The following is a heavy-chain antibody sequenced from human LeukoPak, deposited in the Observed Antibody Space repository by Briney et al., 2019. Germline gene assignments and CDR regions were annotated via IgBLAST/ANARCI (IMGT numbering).Heavy chain of an antibody. D-gene: IGHD2-2*01. CDR3: ARGHCSSTSCYGSLFDY. V-gene: IGHV4-59*01. Sequence: PSETLSLTCTVSGGSFSTYYWSWIRQPPGKGLEWIGYIYYSGSTNYNPSLKSRVTISVDTSKNQFSLKLSSVTAADTAVYYCARGHCSSTSCYGSLFDYWGQGTLVTVSS. CDR1: GGSFSTYY. J-gene: IGHJ4*02. CDR2: IYYSGST.